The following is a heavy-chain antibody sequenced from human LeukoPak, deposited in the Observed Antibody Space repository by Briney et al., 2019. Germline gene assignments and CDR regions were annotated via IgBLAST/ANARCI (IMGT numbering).Heavy chain of an antibody. V-gene: IGHV3-53*01. CDR1: GFPFSGDW. J-gene: IGHJ3*02. Sequence: GSLRLSCAASGFPFSGDWMTWVRQAPGKGLEWVSVIYTTGLTYYKGSVKGRFTVSRDNSRTTVYLQMSSLRVEDTAVYYCARGASRAFDIWGQGTMVTVSS. CDR2: IYTTGLT. CDR3: ARGASRAFDI.